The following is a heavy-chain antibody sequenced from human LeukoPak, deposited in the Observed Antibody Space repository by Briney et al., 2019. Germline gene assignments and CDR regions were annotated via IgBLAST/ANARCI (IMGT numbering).Heavy chain of an antibody. J-gene: IGHJ5*02. V-gene: IGHV1-69*05. D-gene: IGHD3-22*01. CDR2: IIPIFGTA. CDR1: GGTFSSYA. CDR3: ARDRYYDSSGIRGDWFDP. Sequence: SVKVSCKASGGTFSSYAISWVRQAPGQGLEWMGGIIPIFGTANYAQKFQGRVTITTDESTSTAYMELSSLRSEGTAVYYCARDRYYDSSGIRGDWFDPWGQGTLVTVSS.